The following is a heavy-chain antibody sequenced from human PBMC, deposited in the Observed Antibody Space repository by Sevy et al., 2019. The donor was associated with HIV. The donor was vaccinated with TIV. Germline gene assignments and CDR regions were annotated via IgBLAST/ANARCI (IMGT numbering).Heavy chain of an antibody. J-gene: IGHJ4*02. CDR2: ISGTGDYT. V-gene: IGHV3-23*01. D-gene: IGHD5-18*01. CDR1: GFTFSSFA. Sequence: GGSLRLSCAASGFTFSSFAMGWVRQAPGKGLDWISVISGTGDYTYYADSVKGRFTISRDNSKNTLVLQMNSLRAEDTAIFYSANKMGGGSGMAFLVDYWGQGTLVTVSS. CDR3: ANKMGGGSGMAFLVDY.